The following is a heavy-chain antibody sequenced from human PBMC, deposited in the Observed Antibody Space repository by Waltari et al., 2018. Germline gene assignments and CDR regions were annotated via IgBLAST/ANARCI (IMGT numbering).Heavy chain of an antibody. J-gene: IGHJ4*02. V-gene: IGHV3-53*01. CDR2: IYSGGST. CDR3: ARVRSGSSRPFDY. D-gene: IGHD6-6*01. CDR1: GFTVSSNY. Sequence: EVQLVESGGGLIQPGGSLRLSCAASGFTVSSNYMSWVRQAPGKGLEWVSVIYSGGSTYYADSVKGRFTISRDNSKNTLYLQMNSLRAEDTAVYYCARVRSGSSRPFDYWGQGTLVTVSS.